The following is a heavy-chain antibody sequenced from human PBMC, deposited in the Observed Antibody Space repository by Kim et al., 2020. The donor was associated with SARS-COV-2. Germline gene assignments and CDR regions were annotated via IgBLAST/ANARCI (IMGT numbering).Heavy chain of an antibody. Sequence: GSNTSADSGKGRFTISRDNSKNPLYLQMNSLRAEDTAVYYCAKDLGRNDYWGQGTLVTVSS. V-gene: IGHV3-23*01. CDR2: GSN. J-gene: IGHJ4*02. CDR3: AKDLGRNDY.